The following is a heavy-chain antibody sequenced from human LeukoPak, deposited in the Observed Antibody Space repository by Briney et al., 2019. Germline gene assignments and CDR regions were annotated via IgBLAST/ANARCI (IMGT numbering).Heavy chain of an antibody. CDR1: GGSFSGYY. Sequence: SETLSLTCAVYGGSFSGYYWSWIRQPPGKGLEWIGEINHSGSTNYNPSLKSRVTISVDTSKNQFSLKLSSVTAADTAVYYCARDRDRHYYDSSGYYHYWYFDLWGRGTLVTVSS. V-gene: IGHV4-34*09. D-gene: IGHD3-22*01. J-gene: IGHJ2*01. CDR3: ARDRDRHYYDSSGYYHYWYFDL. CDR2: INHSGST.